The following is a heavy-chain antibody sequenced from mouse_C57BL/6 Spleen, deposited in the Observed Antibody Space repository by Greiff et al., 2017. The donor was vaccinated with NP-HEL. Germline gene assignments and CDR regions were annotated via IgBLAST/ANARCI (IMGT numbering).Heavy chain of an antibody. V-gene: IGHV1-26*01. CDR2: LNPNNGGT. D-gene: IGHD1-1*01. CDR3: ALYYGSSYWYFDV. CDR1: GYTFTDYY. J-gene: IGHJ1*03. Sequence: EVQLQQSGPELVKPGASVKISCKASGYTFTDYYMNWVKQSPGQSLEWIGYLNPNNGGTSYNQKFKGKATLTADTSSSTAYMELSSLTSEDSAVDYCALYYGSSYWYFDVWGKGTTVTVSS.